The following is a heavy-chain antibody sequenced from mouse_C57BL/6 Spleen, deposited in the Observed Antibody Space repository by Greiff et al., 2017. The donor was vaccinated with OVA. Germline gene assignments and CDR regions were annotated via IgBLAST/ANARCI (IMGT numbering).Heavy chain of an antibody. CDR3: ARGTTVGPFAD. CDR2: ISYSGVT. D-gene: IGHD1-1*01. Sequence: EVKLQESGPGLAKPSQTLSLTCSVTGYSITSDYWNWIRTFPGNKLEYMGYISYSGVTYYHPSLKSRISITRDTSTNQYYLQLHAVTNEDTATYYGARGTTVGPFADWGQGTLVTVSA. CDR1: GYSITSDY. V-gene: IGHV3-8*01. J-gene: IGHJ3*01.